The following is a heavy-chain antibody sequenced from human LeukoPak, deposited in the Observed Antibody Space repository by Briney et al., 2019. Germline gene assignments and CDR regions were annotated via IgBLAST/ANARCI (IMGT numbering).Heavy chain of an antibody. CDR2: ISSSSSYI. D-gene: IGHD3-16*01. CDR3: ARDHAVGAFDI. Sequence: PGGSLRLSCAASGFTFSSYSMNWGRQAAGKGLQWVSSISSSSSYIYYADSVKGRFTISRDNAKNSLYLQMNSLRAEDTAVYYCARDHAVGAFDIWGQGTMVTVSS. V-gene: IGHV3-21*01. CDR1: GFTFSSYS. J-gene: IGHJ3*02.